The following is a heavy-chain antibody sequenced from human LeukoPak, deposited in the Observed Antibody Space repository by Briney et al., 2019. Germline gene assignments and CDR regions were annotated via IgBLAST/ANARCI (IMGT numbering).Heavy chain of an antibody. J-gene: IGHJ4*02. CDR2: ISSSGSTK. V-gene: IGHV3-11*04. CDR1: GFPLRDYY. D-gene: IGHD3-10*01. CDR3: ARDLDYYGSGEYFDY. Sequence: PGGSLRLSCAASGFPLRDYYMSWIRQAPGKGLEWVSCISSSGSTKYYADSVKGRFTISRDKAKNSLYLQMNSLRAEDTAVYYCARDLDYYGSGEYFDYWGQGTLVTVSS.